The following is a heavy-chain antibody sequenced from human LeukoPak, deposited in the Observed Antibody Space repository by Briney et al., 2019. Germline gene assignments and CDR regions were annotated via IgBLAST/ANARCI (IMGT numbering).Heavy chain of an antibody. J-gene: IGHJ4*02. CDR3: ARVRIAVAGYYFDY. CDR1: GGSISSYY. V-gene: IGHV4-59*01. D-gene: IGHD6-19*01. Sequence: SETLSLTCTVSGGSISSYYWSWIRQPPGKGLEWIGYIYYSGNTNYNPSLKSRVAISVDTSKNQFSLKPTSVTAADTAVYYCARVRIAVAGYYFDYWGQGTLVTVSS. CDR2: IYYSGNT.